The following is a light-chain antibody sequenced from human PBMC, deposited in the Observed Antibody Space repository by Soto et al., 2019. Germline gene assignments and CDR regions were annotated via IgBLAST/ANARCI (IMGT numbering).Light chain of an antibody. CDR1: QSISTY. J-gene: IGKJ1*01. V-gene: IGKV1-39*01. CDR2: ATY. Sequence: DIPMTQSPSSLSASVGDRVTITCRASQSISTYLNWYQQKPGKAPNLLIYATYTLQSGVPSRFSGSGSGTDFTLTISSLQPEDFATYYCQQSYSTPRTFGQGTKVEIK. CDR3: QQSYSTPRT.